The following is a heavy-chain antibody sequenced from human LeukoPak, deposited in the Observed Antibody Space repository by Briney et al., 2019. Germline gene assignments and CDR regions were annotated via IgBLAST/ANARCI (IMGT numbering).Heavy chain of an antibody. CDR3: ARSQSGVFDV. J-gene: IGHJ3*01. D-gene: IGHD2-15*01. CDR1: GFTFSDYW. CDR2: INTDGSIT. V-gene: IGHV3-74*01. Sequence: GGSLRLSCAASGFTFSDYWIHWVRQAPGKGLVWVSRINTDGSITNYADSVKGRFTISRDNAENTLYLQMNSLRPEDTALYYCARSQSGVFDVWGQGTMVIVSS.